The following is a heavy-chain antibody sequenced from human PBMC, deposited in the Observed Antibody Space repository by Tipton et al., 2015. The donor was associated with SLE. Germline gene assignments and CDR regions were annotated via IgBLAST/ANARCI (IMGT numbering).Heavy chain of an antibody. CDR3: ARGTGPDYYYMDV. D-gene: IGHD3/OR15-3a*01. CDR2: IYYSGST. Sequence: TLSLTCTVSGGSVSSGSYYWSWIRQPPGKGLEWIGYIYYSGSTNYNPSLKSRVTISVDTSKNQFSLKLSSVTAGDTAVYYCARGTGPDYYYMDVWGKGTTVTASS. V-gene: IGHV4-61*01. J-gene: IGHJ6*03. CDR1: GGSVSSGSYY.